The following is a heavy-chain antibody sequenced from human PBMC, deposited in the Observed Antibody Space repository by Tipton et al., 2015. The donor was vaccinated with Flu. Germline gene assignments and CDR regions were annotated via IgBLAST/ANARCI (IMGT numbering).Heavy chain of an antibody. CDR3: VYWTGDY. CDR1: GFPFSSYS. Sequence: QLVQSGGGLVQPGASLRLSCTASGFPFSSYSMNWVRQAPGKGLEWVASISRSSTYIYYADSVEGRFTISRDDARNSVYLQMNSPRADDTAVYYCVYWTGDYWGQGTLVTVSS. D-gene: IGHD1-1*01. CDR2: ISRSSTYI. V-gene: IGHV3-21*01. J-gene: IGHJ4*02.